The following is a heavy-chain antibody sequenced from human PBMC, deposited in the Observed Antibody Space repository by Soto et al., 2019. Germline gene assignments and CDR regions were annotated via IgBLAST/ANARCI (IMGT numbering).Heavy chain of an antibody. Sequence: PGGSLRLSCAASGFTFSSYAMHWVRQAPGKGLEWVAVISYDGSNKYYADSVKGRFTISRDNSKNTLYLQMNSLRAEDTAVYYCARDPGGPSSPARWFDPWGQGTLVTVSS. D-gene: IGHD6-13*01. CDR2: ISYDGSNK. V-gene: IGHV3-30-3*01. J-gene: IGHJ5*02. CDR3: ARDPGGPSSPARWFDP. CDR1: GFTFSSYA.